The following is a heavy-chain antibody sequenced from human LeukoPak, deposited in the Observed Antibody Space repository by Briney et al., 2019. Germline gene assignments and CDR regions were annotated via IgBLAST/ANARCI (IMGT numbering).Heavy chain of an antibody. CDR1: KFTFSHYG. CDR3: AKDAQRGFDYSNSLEY. CDR2: IWSDGTNQ. V-gene: IGHV3-33*06. J-gene: IGHJ4*02. Sequence: PGGSLRLSCAASKFTFSHYGMHWVRQAPGKGLQWVAVIWSDGTNQYYADSAKGRFTISRDNSNRMAYLQMNSLRADDTGVYYCAKDAQRGFDYSNSLEYWGQGALVIVSA. D-gene: IGHD4-11*01.